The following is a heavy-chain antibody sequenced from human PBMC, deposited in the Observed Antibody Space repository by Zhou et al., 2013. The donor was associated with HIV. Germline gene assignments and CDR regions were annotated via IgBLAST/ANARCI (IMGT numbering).Heavy chain of an antibody. CDR1: GGTFSIYA. J-gene: IGHJ3*02. CDR3: ARDRSIAAAGTNAFDI. D-gene: IGHD6-13*01. V-gene: IGHV1-69*04. Sequence: QVQLVQSGAEVKKPGSSVKVSCKASGGTFSIYALSWVRQAPGQGLEWMGRIIPILGIANYAQKFQGRVTITADKSTSTAYMELSSLRSEDTAVYYCARDRSIAAAGTNAFDIWGQGTMVTVSS. CDR2: IIPILGIA.